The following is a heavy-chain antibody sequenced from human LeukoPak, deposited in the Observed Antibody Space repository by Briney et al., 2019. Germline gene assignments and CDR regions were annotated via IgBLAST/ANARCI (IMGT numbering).Heavy chain of an antibody. V-gene: IGHV1-18*01. CDR1: GYSFTSYG. D-gene: IGHD6-19*01. J-gene: IGHJ4*02. CDR3: ARKSSPDF. Sequence: ASVKVSCKASGYSFTSYGISWVRQAPGQRLEWMGWISVYNGNTKYAQKFQGRVILTTDTSTSTAYMELTSLKSDDTAVYYCARKSSPDFWGQGTLVTVSS. CDR2: ISVYNGNT.